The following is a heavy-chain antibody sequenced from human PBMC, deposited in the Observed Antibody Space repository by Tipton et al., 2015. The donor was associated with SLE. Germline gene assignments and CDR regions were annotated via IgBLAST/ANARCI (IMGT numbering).Heavy chain of an antibody. CDR1: GGSISSYY. CDR2: IYYSGST. Sequence: TLSLTCTVSGGSISSYYWSWIRQPPGKGLEWIEYIYYSGSTNYNPSLKSRVTISVDTSKNQFSLKLSSVTAADTAVYYCAAQPVAGLWYFDLWGRGTLVTVSS. V-gene: IGHV4-59*01. J-gene: IGHJ2*01. D-gene: IGHD1-14*01. CDR3: AAQPVAGLWYFDL.